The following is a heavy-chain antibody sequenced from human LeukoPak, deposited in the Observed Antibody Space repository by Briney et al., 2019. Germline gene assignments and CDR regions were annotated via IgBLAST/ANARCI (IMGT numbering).Heavy chain of an antibody. J-gene: IGHJ4*02. V-gene: IGHV3-72*01. CDR3: ATRSGSYGPGFDY. D-gene: IGHD1-26*01. Sequence: PGGSLRLSRAASGFTFSDHYKDWVREAPGKGLEWGVRTRNRANSYTTEYAASVKGRFTISRDDSKNSLYLQMNSLKTEDTAVYYCATRSGSYGPGFDYWGQGTLVTVSS. CDR2: TRNRANSYTT. CDR1: GFTFSDHY.